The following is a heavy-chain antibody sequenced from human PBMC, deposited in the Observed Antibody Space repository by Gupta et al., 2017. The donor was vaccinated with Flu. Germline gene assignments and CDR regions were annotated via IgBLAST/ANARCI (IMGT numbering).Heavy chain of an antibody. CDR1: GFTFSVYA. J-gene: IGHJ4*02. CDR3: AKFVSQSYYCFDY. V-gene: IGHV3-23*01. CDR2: ITGSGGST. Sequence: EVQLLESGGGLVQPGGSLRLCCAASGFTFSVYALSWVRQPPGKGPEWVSAITGSGGSTYYVDSVKGRFTISRDNSKNTLSLQMNSLGADDTAIYYCAKFVSQSYYCFDYWGQGTRVTVSS. D-gene: IGHD1-26*01.